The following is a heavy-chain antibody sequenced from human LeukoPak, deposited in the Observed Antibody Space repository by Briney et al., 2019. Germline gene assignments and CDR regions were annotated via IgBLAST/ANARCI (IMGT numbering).Heavy chain of an antibody. CDR3: ARDPSGLATLRWFDY. CDR1: GYTSTSYD. CDR2: MNPNSGNT. J-gene: IGHJ4*02. D-gene: IGHD2-15*01. Sequence: ASVKVSCKASGYTSTSYDINWVRQATGQGLEWMGWMNPNSGNTGYAQKFQGRVTMTRNTSISTAYMELSSLRSEDTAVYYCARDPSGLATLRWFDYWGQGTLVTVSS. V-gene: IGHV1-8*01.